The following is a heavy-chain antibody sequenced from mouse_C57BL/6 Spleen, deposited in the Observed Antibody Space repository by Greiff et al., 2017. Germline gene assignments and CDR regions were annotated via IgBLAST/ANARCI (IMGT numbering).Heavy chain of an antibody. Sequence: QVQLQQSGPELVKPGASVKISCKASGYAFSSSWMNWVKQRPGKGLEWIGRIYPGDGDTNYNGKFKGKATLTADKSSSTAYMQLSSLTSEDSAVYFCARLRGSGYFDYWGQGTTLPVSS. CDR3: ARLRGSGYFDY. V-gene: IGHV1-82*01. D-gene: IGHD3-2*02. CDR2: IYPGDGDT. J-gene: IGHJ2*01. CDR1: GYAFSSSW.